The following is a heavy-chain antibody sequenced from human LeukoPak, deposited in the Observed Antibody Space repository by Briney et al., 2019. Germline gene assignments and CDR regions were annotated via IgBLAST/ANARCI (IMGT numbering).Heavy chain of an antibody. J-gene: IGHJ4*02. D-gene: IGHD4-17*01. CDR1: GYTFTGYY. CDR3: RTDRYGDYGDYIDY. Sequence: ASVKVSCKASGYTFTGYYMHWVRQAPGQGLEWMGWINPNSGGTNYAQKFQGRVTMTRDTSISTAYMELSRLRSDDTAVYYCRTDRYGDYGDYIDYWGQGTLVTVSA. CDR2: INPNSGGT. V-gene: IGHV1-2*02.